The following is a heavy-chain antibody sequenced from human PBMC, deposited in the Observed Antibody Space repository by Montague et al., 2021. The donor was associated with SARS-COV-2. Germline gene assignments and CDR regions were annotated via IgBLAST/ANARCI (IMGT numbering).Heavy chain of an antibody. Sequence: SETLSLTCAVRGESFSGYFWTWIRQPPGKGLEWIGDTTHGGETNYSPSLKSRVTISADKSKSQFSLKLDSVTAADTAVYYCARCQSNLKYWGQGTLVTVSS. V-gene: IGHV4-34*01. J-gene: IGHJ4*02. CDR1: GESFSGYF. CDR2: TTHGGET. D-gene: IGHD6-6*01. CDR3: ARCQSNLKY.